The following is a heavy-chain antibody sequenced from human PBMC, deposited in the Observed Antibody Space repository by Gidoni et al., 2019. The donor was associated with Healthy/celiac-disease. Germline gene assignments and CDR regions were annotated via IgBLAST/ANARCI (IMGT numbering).Heavy chain of an antibody. CDR3: ARDSYSYANPPPIDY. V-gene: IGHV3-21*01. CDR1: GFTFSSYS. CDR2: ISSSSSYI. J-gene: IGHJ4*02. D-gene: IGHD5-18*01. Sequence: EVQLVESGGGLVKPGGSLRLSCAASGFTFSSYSMNWVRQAPGKGLEWVSSISSSSSYIYYADSVKGRFTISRDNAKNSLYLQMNSLRAEDTAVYYCARDSYSYANPPPIDYWGQGTLVTVCS.